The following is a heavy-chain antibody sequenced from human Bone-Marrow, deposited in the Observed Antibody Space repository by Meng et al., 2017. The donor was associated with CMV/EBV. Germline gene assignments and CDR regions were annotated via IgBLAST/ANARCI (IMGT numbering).Heavy chain of an antibody. CDR1: GFSFSSYE. CDR2: TTSSGRTG. D-gene: IGHD3-22*01. Sequence: GESLKISCADSGFSFSSYEMNWVRQAPGKGLEWISYTTSSGRTGYYADSVKGRFAISRDNAKNSLYLQMNSLRAEDTAVYYCARDIVVTTVDGMDVWGQGTTVTVSS. V-gene: IGHV3-48*03. J-gene: IGHJ6*02. CDR3: ARDIVVTTVDGMDV.